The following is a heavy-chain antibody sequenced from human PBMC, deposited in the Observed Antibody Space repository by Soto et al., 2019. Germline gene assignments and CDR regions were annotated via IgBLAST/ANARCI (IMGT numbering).Heavy chain of an antibody. CDR3: ARSAGAGHTGNLDV. J-gene: IGHJ6*02. V-gene: IGHV1-69*06. CDR2: IIPGFGTA. D-gene: IGHD6-19*01. CDR1: GGVFNSYA. Sequence: KGSCKASGGVFNSYAISCGRQAPGQGRVGRGGIIPGFGTANLAERVQDRVTITADRSTKTMYMELRNLRSEDTAVYYCARSAGAGHTGNLDVWGQGTTVTVSS.